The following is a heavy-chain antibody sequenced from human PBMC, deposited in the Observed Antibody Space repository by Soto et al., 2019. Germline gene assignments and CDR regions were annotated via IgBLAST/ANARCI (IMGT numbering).Heavy chain of an antibody. CDR1: GYIFTDHL. Sequence: ASVKVSCKTSGYIFTDHLIHWVRQSPGQGLQWVGWVHPDSGGTNVAQAFQDRVTMTADTSITTAYMDLARLRPDDTAIFYCARGAQGFFPVSGIYFYFDHWGQGTPATVS. CDR2: VHPDSGGT. D-gene: IGHD3-22*01. V-gene: IGHV1-2*02. CDR3: ARGAQGFFPVSGIYFYFDH. J-gene: IGHJ4*02.